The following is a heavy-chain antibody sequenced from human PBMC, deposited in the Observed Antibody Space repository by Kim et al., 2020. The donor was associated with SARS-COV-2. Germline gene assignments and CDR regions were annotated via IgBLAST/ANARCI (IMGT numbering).Heavy chain of an antibody. V-gene: IGHV3-33*05. Sequence: GGSLRLSCAASGFTFSSYGMHWVRQAPGKGLEWVAVISYDGSNKYYADSVKGRFTISRDNSKNTLYLQMNSLRAEDTAVYYCARSYYDILTGYPFNYWGQGTLVTVSS. CDR2: ISYDGSNK. CDR3: ARSYYDILTGYPFNY. J-gene: IGHJ4*02. CDR1: GFTFSSYG. D-gene: IGHD3-9*01.